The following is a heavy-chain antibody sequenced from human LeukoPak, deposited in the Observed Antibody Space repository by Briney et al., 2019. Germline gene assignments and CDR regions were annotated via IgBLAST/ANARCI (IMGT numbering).Heavy chain of an antibody. V-gene: IGHV4-59*08. CDR1: GGAISSYY. CDR2: VHYTGST. D-gene: IGHD3-22*01. J-gene: IGHJ4*02. Sequence: SETLSLTCTVSGGAISSYYWSWIRQPPGKGLEWIGYVHYTGSTNDNPSLKSRATISLGTSKNQISLKLSSVTAADTAVYYCANYYDSSGYYLTWGQGILVTVSS. CDR3: ANYYDSSGYYLT.